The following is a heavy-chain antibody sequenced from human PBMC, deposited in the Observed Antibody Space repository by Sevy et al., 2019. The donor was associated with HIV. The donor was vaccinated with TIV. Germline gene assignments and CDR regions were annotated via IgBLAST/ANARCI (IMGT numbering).Heavy chain of an antibody. CDR1: GFTVSSNY. CDR2: IYSGGST. V-gene: IGHV3-53*01. D-gene: IGHD5-18*01. CDR3: ARSLYSYGPLG. J-gene: IGHJ4*02. Sequence: GGSLRLSCAASGFTVSSNYMSWVRQAPGKGLEWVSVIYSGGSTYYADSVKGRFTISRDISKNTLSLQMNSLRAEDTAVYYGARSLYSYGPLGWGQGNLVTVSS.